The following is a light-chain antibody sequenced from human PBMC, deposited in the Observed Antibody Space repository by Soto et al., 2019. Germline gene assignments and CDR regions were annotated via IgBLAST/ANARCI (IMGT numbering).Light chain of an antibody. CDR2: GAS. V-gene: IGKV3-15*01. J-gene: IGKJ2*01. CDR1: QSVSSN. Sequence: EIVMTQSPATLSVSPGERATLSCRASQSVSSNLAWYQQKPGQAPRLLIYGASTRATGIPARFSGSGSGTEFTLLIISLQSEDFAVYYCQQYNNWPLYTFGQGTKLEIK. CDR3: QQYNNWPLYT.